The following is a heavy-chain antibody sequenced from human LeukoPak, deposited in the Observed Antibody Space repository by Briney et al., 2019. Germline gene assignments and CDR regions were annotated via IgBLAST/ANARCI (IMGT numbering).Heavy chain of an antibody. D-gene: IGHD3-22*01. V-gene: IGHV1-18*01. CDR3: ARQVLIVGGRYGMDV. CDR1: GYTFNSYG. CDR2: ISPYRGDT. J-gene: IGHJ6*02. Sequence: ASVKVSCKASGYTFNSYGISWVRQAPGQGLEWMGWISPYRGDTEYAQKIQGRVTMTTDTSTGTAYMELRSLRSDGTAVYYCARQVLIVGGRYGMDVWGQGTTVTVSS.